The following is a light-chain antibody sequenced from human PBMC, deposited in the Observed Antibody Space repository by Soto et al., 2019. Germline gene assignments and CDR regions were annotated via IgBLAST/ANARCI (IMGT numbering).Light chain of an antibody. J-gene: IGKJ1*01. V-gene: IGKV3-20*01. CDR3: QQYGSSPPT. Sequence: EIVLTQSPGTLSLSPGERGTLSCMASQTVNSNYLAWYQRKPGQAPRLLIYGASNRATDIPHRFSGSGSGTVFTLTITRLEPEDFAVYYCQQYGSSPPTFGQGTKAEIK. CDR1: QTVNSNY. CDR2: GAS.